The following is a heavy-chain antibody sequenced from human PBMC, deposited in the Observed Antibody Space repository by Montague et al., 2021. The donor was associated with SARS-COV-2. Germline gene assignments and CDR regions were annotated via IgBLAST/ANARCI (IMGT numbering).Heavy chain of an antibody. V-gene: IGHV4-34*01. D-gene: IGHD2-15*01. CDR2: INHSGST. J-gene: IGHJ6*02. CDR3: ARGRVVGDLPFYYYGMDV. CDR1: GGSFSGYY. Sequence: SETLSLTCAVYGGSFSGYYWSWIRQPPGKGLEWIGEINHSGSTNYNPSLKSRVTISVDTSKNQFSLKMSSVTAADTAVYYCARGRVVGDLPFYYYGMDVWGQGTTVTVSS.